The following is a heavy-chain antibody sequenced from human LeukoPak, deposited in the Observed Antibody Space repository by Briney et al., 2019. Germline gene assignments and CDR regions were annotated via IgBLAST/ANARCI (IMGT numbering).Heavy chain of an antibody. J-gene: IGHJ4*02. D-gene: IGHD6-6*01. Sequence: SETLSLTCAVYGGSFSGYYWSWIRQPPGKGLEWIGEINHSGSTNYNPSLKSRVTISVDTSKNQFSLKLSSVTAADTAVYYCASLIAARNDYWGQGTLVTVSS. CDR3: ASLIAARNDY. CDR1: GGSFSGYY. CDR2: INHSGST. V-gene: IGHV4-34*01.